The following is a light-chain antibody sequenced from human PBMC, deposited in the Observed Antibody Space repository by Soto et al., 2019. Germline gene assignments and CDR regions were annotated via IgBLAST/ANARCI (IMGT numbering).Light chain of an antibody. CDR2: GAV. Sequence: DIQMTQSPSSLSASVGDSVTITCRASQSIASYVNWYQQKPGKAPKLLTLGAVILQSGVPSRFSGSGSGTDFTLTISSLQPEDFATYYCQRDYNNIRTFGQGTKVDIK. J-gene: IGKJ1*01. CDR3: QRDYNNIRT. V-gene: IGKV1-39*01. CDR1: QSIASY.